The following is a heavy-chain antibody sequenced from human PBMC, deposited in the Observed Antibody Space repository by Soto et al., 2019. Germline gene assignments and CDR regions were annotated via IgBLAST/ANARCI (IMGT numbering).Heavy chain of an antibody. Sequence: QVQLVQSGAEVKKPGASVKVSCKVSGYTLTELSMHWVRQAPGKGLEWMGGFDPEDGETSYAQKFQGRVTMTEDTSTDSAYMELSSLRSGDTAVDYCATASRGYYYSCGMEVWGQGTTVTVSS. D-gene: IGHD6-25*01. J-gene: IGHJ6*02. CDR2: FDPEDGET. V-gene: IGHV1-24*01. CDR3: ATASRGYYYSCGMEV. CDR1: GYTLTELS.